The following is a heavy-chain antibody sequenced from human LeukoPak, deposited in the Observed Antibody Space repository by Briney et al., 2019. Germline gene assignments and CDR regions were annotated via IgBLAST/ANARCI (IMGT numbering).Heavy chain of an antibody. V-gene: IGHV3-11*01. J-gene: IGHJ4*02. CDR3: ATDIRVVGDSRYFDY. CDR1: GFTFSDYY. Sequence: NPGGSLRLSCVASGFTFSDYYMSWIRQSPGKGLEWLSHIGGGGGDKNYADSVKGRFTISRDNAENSVFLQMNSLRIEDTAIYYCATDIRVVGDSRYFDYWGQGALVTVSS. CDR2: IGGGGGDK. D-gene: IGHD1-26*01.